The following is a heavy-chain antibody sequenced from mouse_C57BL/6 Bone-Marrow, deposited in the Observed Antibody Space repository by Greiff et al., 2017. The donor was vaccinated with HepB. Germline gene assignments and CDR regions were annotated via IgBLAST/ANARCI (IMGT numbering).Heavy chain of an antibody. D-gene: IGHD2-3*01. V-gene: IGHV1-64*01. CDR1: GYTFTSYW. J-gene: IGHJ1*03. CDR3: ARPSAMSRWYVDV. CDR2: IHPNSGST. Sequence: QVQLQQPGAELVKPGASVKLSCKASGYTFTSYWMHWVKQRPGQGLEWIGMIHPNSGSTNYNEKFKSKATLTVDKSSSTAYMQLSSLTSEDSAVYYCARPSAMSRWYVDVWGTGTTVTVSS.